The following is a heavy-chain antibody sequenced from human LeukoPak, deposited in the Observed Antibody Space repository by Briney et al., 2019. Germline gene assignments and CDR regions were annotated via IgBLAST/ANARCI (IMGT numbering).Heavy chain of an antibody. CDR2: ISSNGGST. V-gene: IGHV3-64*01. Sequence: GESLRLSCAASGFTFSSYAMHWVRQAPGKGLEYVSAISSNGGSTYYANSVKGRFTISRDNSKNTLYLQMGSLRAEDTAVYYCARDIYYDSSGYYGSVYWGQGTLVTVSS. CDR3: ARDIYYDSSGYYGSVY. CDR1: GFTFSSYA. J-gene: IGHJ4*02. D-gene: IGHD3-22*01.